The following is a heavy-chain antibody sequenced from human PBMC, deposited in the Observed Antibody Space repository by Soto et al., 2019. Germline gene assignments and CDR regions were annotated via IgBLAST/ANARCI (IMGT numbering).Heavy chain of an antibody. Sequence: GGSLRLSCAASGFTFSSYAMHWVRQAPGKGLEWVAVISYDGSNKYYADSVKGRFTISRDNSKNTLYLQMNSLRAEDTAVYYCARGVVDTAMVTIGYFDYWGQGTLVTVSS. CDR1: GFTFSSYA. V-gene: IGHV3-30-3*01. CDR2: ISYDGSNK. CDR3: ARGVVDTAMVTIGYFDY. D-gene: IGHD5-18*01. J-gene: IGHJ4*02.